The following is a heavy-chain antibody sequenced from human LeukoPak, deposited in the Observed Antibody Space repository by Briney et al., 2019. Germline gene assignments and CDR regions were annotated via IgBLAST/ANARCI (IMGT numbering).Heavy chain of an antibody. CDR1: GGSISSSNSY. CDR3: ARQGAVTPRRTHYYAMDV. J-gene: IGHJ6*02. D-gene: IGHD4-17*01. Sequence: SETLSLTCIVSGGSISSSNSYWDWIRQPPGRGLEWIGDISHSGTINYNPSLRTRVTISADTPKNQFSLQLSSVTAADTAVYYCARQGAVTPRRTHYYAMDVWGPGTTVTVSS. CDR2: ISHSGTI. V-gene: IGHV4-39*01.